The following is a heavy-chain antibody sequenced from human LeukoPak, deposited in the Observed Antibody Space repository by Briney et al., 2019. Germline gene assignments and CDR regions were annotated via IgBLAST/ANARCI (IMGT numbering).Heavy chain of an antibody. CDR1: GYKFNNFY. J-gene: IGHJ4*02. D-gene: IGHD3-9*01. CDR3: ARRHSDSLTGFDF. CDR2: IYPGDSDI. V-gene: IGHV5-51*01. Sequence: GESLKISCQASGYKFNNFYIAWVRQMPGKGLEWVAIIYPGDSDIRYSPSIQGHVTISADKSTSTTFLQWTSLKASDTAMYYCARRHSDSLTGFDFWGQGTLVTVTS.